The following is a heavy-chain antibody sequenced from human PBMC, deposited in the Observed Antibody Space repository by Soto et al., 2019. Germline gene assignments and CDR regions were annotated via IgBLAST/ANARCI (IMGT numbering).Heavy chain of an antibody. J-gene: IGHJ4*02. D-gene: IGHD6-13*01. V-gene: IGHV4-30-4*01. CDR2: TYYSGST. Sequence: PSETLSLTCTVSGGSISSGDYYWSWIRQPPGKGLEWIGYTYYSGSTYYNPSLKSRVTISVDTSKNRFSLKLSSVTAADTAVYYCARGEQMANLFDYWGQGTLVTVSS. CDR1: GGSISSGDYY. CDR3: ARGEQMANLFDY.